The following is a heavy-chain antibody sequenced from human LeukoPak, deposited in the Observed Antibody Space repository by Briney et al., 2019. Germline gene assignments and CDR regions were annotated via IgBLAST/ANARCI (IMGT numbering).Heavy chain of an antibody. Sequence: SETLSLTCTVSGASITGHYWSWIRQPPGKGLEWIGFIYYSGTTNYNPSLKSRVTISVDTSKNQFSLTLSSVTAADTAFYYCARHLGGGIYFDYWGQGTLVTVSS. D-gene: IGHD3-16*01. J-gene: IGHJ4*02. V-gene: IGHV4-59*08. CDR1: GASITGHY. CDR2: IYYSGTT. CDR3: ARHLGGGIYFDY.